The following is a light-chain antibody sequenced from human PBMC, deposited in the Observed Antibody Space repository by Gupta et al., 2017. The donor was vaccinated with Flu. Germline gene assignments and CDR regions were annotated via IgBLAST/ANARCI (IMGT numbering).Light chain of an antibody. J-gene: IGKJ1*01. CDR3: HQYGTTPGA. Sequence: IVLTQSPGTLSLSEGERATLSCSASQSVPSNYLAWCQQKPGQAPRLLIDNVSSRATGVPDRFIGSGSGTDFSLTISRLEPEDFAVYYCHQYGTTPGAFGQGTKVQIK. V-gene: IGKV3-20*01. CDR1: QSVPSNY. CDR2: NVS.